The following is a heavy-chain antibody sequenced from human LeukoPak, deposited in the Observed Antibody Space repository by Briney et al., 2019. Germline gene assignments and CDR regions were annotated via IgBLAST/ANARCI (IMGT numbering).Heavy chain of an antibody. CDR2: IIPIFGTA. V-gene: IGHV1-69*05. J-gene: IGHJ3*02. Sequence: SVKVSCKASGGTFSSYAISWVRQAPGQGLEWMGGIIPIFGTANYAQKFQGRVTITTDESTSTAYMELSGLRSEDTAVYYCASWDFWSGYDAFDIWGQGTMVTVSS. CDR1: GGTFSSYA. CDR3: ASWDFWSGYDAFDI. D-gene: IGHD3-3*01.